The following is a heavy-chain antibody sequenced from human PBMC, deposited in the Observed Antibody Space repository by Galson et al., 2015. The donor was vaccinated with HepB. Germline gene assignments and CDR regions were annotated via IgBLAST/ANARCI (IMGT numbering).Heavy chain of an antibody. CDR2: ISYDGSNK. D-gene: IGHD3-10*01. CDR1: GFTFSSYA. CDR3: ARGHRYYPDDY. V-gene: IGHV3-30*04. J-gene: IGHJ4*02. Sequence: SLRLSCAASGFTFSSYAMHWVRQAPGKGLEWVAVISYDGSNKYYADSVKGRFTISRDNSKNTLYLQMNSLRAEDTAVYYCARGHRYYPDDYWGQGTLVTVSS.